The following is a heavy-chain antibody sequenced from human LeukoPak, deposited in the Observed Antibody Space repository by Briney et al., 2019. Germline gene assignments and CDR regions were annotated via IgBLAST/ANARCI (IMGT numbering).Heavy chain of an antibody. Sequence: ASLKLSCKASGYTFTIYYMHWLRQAPGQGLEWMGIINPGGGGTSYAQKFQGRVTMTRDTSTSTLYMELSSLRSEDTAVYYCARGVSSDNAILTGYFKDPFNWYDPWGQGTLVTVSS. CDR3: ARGVSSDNAILTGYFKDPFNWYDP. CDR1: GYTFTIYY. D-gene: IGHD3-9*01. V-gene: IGHV1-46*01. CDR2: INPGGGGT. J-gene: IGHJ5*02.